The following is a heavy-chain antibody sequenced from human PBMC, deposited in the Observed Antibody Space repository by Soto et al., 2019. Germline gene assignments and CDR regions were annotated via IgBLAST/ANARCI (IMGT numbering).Heavy chain of an antibody. J-gene: IGHJ6*02. V-gene: IGHV3-74*01. Sequence: EVQLVESGGGLVQPGGSLRLSCAASGFTFSSYWMHWVRQAPGKGLVWVSRINSDGSSTSYADSVKGRFTISRDNAKNTLYLQTNSLRAEDTSVYYCARNRRYCSGGSCYSGMDVWGQGTTVTVSS. CDR3: ARNRRYCSGGSCYSGMDV. CDR1: GFTFSSYW. CDR2: INSDGSST. D-gene: IGHD2-15*01.